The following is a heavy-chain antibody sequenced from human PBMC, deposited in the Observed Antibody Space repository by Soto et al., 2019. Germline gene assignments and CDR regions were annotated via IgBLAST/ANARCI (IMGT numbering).Heavy chain of an antibody. V-gene: IGHV3-23*01. Sequence: EVQLLGSGGGLVQPGGSLRLSCTASGFTFSSYAMCWVRQAPGKGLEWVSALSGSGGTTYYADSVQGRFTISRDDSKNTLYLQRSSLRAEDTAVYYCTTGTECGGDCHSGYFSFCAQVTLVTLSS. CDR2: LSGSGGTT. CDR3: TTGTECGGDCHSGYFSF. J-gene: IGHJ4*02. D-gene: IGHD2-21*02. CDR1: GFTFSSYA.